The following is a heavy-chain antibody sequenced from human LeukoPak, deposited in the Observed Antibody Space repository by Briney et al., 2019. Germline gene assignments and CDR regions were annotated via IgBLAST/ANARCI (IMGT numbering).Heavy chain of an antibody. V-gene: IGHV1-2*02. Sequence: ASVKVSCKASGYTFTGYYMHRVRQAPGQGLEWMGWINPNSGGTNYAQKFQGRVTMTRDTSISTAYMELSRLRSDDTAVYYCARVSAVDGSSDYWGQGTLVTVSS. J-gene: IGHJ4*02. CDR1: GYTFTGYY. D-gene: IGHD6-19*01. CDR2: INPNSGGT. CDR3: ARVSAVDGSSDY.